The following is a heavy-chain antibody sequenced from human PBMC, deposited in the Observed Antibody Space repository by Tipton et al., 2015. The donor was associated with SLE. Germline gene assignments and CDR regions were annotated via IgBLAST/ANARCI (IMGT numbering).Heavy chain of an antibody. Sequence: TLSLTCSVSGASISSYYWTWIRQPAGKGLEWIGRLYISGTTNYNPSLRSRVTISVHTSKNLLSLKVNSVTAADTAVYYCARWCTTDAFGYWGQGTLVAVSS. CDR3: ARWCTTDAFGY. J-gene: IGHJ4*02. CDR1: GASISSYY. CDR2: LYISGTT. V-gene: IGHV4-4*07. D-gene: IGHD2-8*01.